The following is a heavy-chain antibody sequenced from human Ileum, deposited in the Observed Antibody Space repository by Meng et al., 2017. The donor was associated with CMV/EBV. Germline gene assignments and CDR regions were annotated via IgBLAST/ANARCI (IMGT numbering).Heavy chain of an antibody. CDR1: GGTVTNYA. J-gene: IGHJ5*02. CDR2: SIPLFATT. V-gene: IGHV1-69*05. CDR3: ARGSLFSSGP. D-gene: IGHD6-19*01. Sequence: SVKVSCKASGGTVTNYAINWVRQAPGQGLEWMGGSIPLFATTYYAEKFQGRLTITTDESSNTGYMELSSLRFEDTAVYYCARGSLFSSGPFGQGTLVTVSS.